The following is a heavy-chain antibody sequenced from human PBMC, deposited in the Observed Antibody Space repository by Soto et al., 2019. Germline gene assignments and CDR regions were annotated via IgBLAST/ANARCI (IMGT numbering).Heavy chain of an antibody. CDR2: INHSGST. D-gene: IGHD6-6*01. V-gene: IGHV4-34*01. J-gene: IGHJ6*02. CDR3: ARDAARPYYGMDV. Sequence: PSETLSLTCAVYGGSFSGYYWSWIRQPPGKGLEWIGEINHSGSTNYNPSLKSRVTISVDTSKNQFSLKLSSVTAADTAVYYCARDAARPYYGMDVWGQGTTVSVAS. CDR1: GGSFSGYY.